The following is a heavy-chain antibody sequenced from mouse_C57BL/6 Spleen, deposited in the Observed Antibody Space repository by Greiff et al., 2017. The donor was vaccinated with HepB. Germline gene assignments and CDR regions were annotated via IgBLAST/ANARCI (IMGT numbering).Heavy chain of an antibody. D-gene: IGHD2-4*01. CDR2: INPNNGGT. V-gene: IGHV1-18*01. CDR1: GYTFTDYN. J-gene: IGHJ4*01. Sequence: EVQLQQSGPELVKPGASVKIPCKASGYTFTDYNMDWVKQSHGKSLEWIGDINPNNGGTIYNQKFKGKATLTVDKSSSTAYMELRSLTSEDTAVYYCARGDYDYDGSSYAMDYWGQGTSVTVSS. CDR3: ARGDYDYDGSSYAMDY.